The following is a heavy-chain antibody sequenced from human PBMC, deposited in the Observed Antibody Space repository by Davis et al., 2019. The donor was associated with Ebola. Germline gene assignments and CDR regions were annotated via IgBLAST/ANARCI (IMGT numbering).Heavy chain of an antibody. J-gene: IGHJ4*02. Sequence: AASVKVSCKASGGTFSSYAISWVRQAPGQGLEWMGRIIPILGIANYAQKFQGRVTITADKSTSTAYMELSSLRSEDTAVYYCAREVYDSSGYYYVHYFDYWGQGTLVTVSS. D-gene: IGHD3-22*01. CDR1: GGTFSSYA. CDR2: IIPILGIA. V-gene: IGHV1-69*04. CDR3: AREVYDSSGYYYVHYFDY.